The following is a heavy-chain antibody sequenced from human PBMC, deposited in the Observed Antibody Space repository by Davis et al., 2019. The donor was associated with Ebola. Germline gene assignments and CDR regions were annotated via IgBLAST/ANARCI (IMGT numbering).Heavy chain of an antibody. Sequence: GESLKISCAASGFTFSSYAMNWVRQAPGKGLEWVGRIKSKTDGGTTDYAAPVKGRFTISRDDSKNTLYLQINSLKTEDTAVYYCTTDWVVPAAMWSGVGEVYYYYGMDVWGQGTTVTVSS. CDR3: TTDWVVPAAMWSGVGEVYYYYGMDV. D-gene: IGHD2-2*01. J-gene: IGHJ6*02. CDR1: GFTFSSYA. V-gene: IGHV3-15*07. CDR2: IKSKTDGGTT.